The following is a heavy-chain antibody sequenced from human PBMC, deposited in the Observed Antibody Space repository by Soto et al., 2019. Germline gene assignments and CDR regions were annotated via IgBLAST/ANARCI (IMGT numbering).Heavy chain of an antibody. D-gene: IGHD3-10*01. CDR3: ARDLGGSESLYDAFDM. J-gene: IGHJ3*02. CDR2: INYNGST. V-gene: IGHV4-34*01. Sequence: SETLSLTCAVYGESFSGYSWNWIRQSPEKGLEWIGQINYNGSTNYNPSLKSRITISVDTSKNQFSLKLTSVTAADTAVYYCARDLGGSESLYDAFDMWGQGTMVTVSS. CDR1: GESFSGYS.